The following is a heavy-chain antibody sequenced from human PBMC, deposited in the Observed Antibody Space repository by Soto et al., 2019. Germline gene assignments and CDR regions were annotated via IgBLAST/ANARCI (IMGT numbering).Heavy chain of an antibody. CDR3: ARDSSQQLAYNWFDP. J-gene: IGHJ5*02. CDR1: GGSIGSYY. V-gene: IGHV4-59*01. D-gene: IGHD6-13*01. Sequence: SETHSLTCTVSGGSIGSYYWSWIRQPPGKGLEWIGYIYYSGSTNYNPSLKSRVTISVDTSKNQFSLKLSSVTAADTAVYYCARDSSQQLAYNWFDPWGQGTLVTVSS. CDR2: IYYSGST.